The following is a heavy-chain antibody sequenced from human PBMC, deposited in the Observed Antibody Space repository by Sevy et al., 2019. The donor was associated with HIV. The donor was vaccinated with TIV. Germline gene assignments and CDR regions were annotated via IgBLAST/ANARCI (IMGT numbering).Heavy chain of an antibody. Sequence: GGSLRLSCAASEFTVSSKYMSWVRQAPGKGLKWVSVIYSGGNTYYADSVKGRFTISRDISKNTLYLQMNSLRAEDTAIYYCATTSTPLYYYALDVWGQGTTVTVSS. V-gene: IGHV3-53*03. CDR2: IYSGGNT. CDR3: ATTSTPLYYYALDV. J-gene: IGHJ6*02. D-gene: IGHD2-15*01. CDR1: EFTVSSKY.